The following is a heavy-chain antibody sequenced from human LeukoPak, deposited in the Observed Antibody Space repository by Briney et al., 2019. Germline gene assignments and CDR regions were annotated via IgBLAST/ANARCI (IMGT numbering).Heavy chain of an antibody. CDR3: ARVEQQPLDY. J-gene: IGHJ4*02. V-gene: IGHV4-39*07. CDR1: GGSISSSSYY. D-gene: IGHD6-13*01. Sequence: SETLSLTCTVSGGSISSSSYYWGWIRQPPRKGLEWIGSIYYSGSTYYNPSLKSRVTISVDTSKNQFSLKLSSVTAADTAVYYCARVEQQPLDYWGQGTLVTVSS. CDR2: IYYSGST.